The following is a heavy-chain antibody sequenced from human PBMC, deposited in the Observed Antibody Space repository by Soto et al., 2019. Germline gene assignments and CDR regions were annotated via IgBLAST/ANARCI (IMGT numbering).Heavy chain of an antibody. CDR2: MNPGSGDT. J-gene: IGHJ5*02. CDR3: ARMATFGSLNWFDP. CDR1: GYSFTNND. V-gene: IGHV1-8*01. D-gene: IGHD3-16*01. Sequence: ASVKVSFKASGYSFTNNDVRWVRQATGQGLEWMGWMNPGSGDTGYAQKFQGRVTMTRDISIATAYMELSSLRSDDTAIYYCARMATFGSLNWFDPWGQGTLVTVSS.